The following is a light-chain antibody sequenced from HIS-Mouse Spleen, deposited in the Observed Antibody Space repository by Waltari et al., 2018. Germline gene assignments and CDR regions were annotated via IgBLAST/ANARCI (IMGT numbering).Light chain of an antibody. V-gene: IGKV1-5*03. J-gene: IGKJ1*01. CDR1: QSISSW. CDR2: KAS. CDR3: QQYNSYWT. Sequence: DIQMTQSPSTLSASVGDSVTITCRASQSISSWLAWYQQKPGKAPKLLIYKASSLESVVPSRFSGSGSGTEFTLTISSLQPDDFATYYCQQYNSYWTFGQGTKVEIK.